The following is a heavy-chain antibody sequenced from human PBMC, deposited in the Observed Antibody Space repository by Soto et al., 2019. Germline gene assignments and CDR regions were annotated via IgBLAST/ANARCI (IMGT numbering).Heavy chain of an antibody. J-gene: IGHJ4*02. CDR2: IIPIFGTA. Sequence: SVKVSCKASGGTFSSYAISWVRQAPGQGLEWMGGIIPIFGTANYAQKFQGRVTITADESTSTAYMELSSLRSEDTAVYYCARDCGDSGSYYVTSYWGQGTLVTVSS. CDR1: GGTFSSYA. D-gene: IGHD1-26*01. V-gene: IGHV1-69*13. CDR3: ARDCGDSGSYYVTSY.